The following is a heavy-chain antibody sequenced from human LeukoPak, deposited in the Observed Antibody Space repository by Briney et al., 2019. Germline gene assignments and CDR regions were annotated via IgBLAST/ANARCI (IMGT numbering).Heavy chain of an antibody. Sequence: ASVKVSXKASGGTFSSYAISWVRQAPGQGLEWMGGIIPIFGTANYAQKFQGRVTITTDESTSTAYMELSSLRSEDTAVYYCASDTGDGYNLLLDYWGQGTLVTVSS. CDR2: IIPIFGTA. V-gene: IGHV1-69*05. CDR3: ASDTGDGYNLLLDY. J-gene: IGHJ4*02. D-gene: IGHD5-24*01. CDR1: GGTFSSYA.